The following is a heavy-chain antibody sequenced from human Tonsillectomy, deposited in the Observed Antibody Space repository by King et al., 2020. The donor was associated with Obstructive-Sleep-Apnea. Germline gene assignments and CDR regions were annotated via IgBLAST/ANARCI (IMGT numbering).Heavy chain of an antibody. J-gene: IGHJ2*01. Sequence: QLQESGPGLVKPSETLSLTCTVSGGAINYFHWTWFRQPPGKGLEWIGQIYHNGNTKYNPSLNSRVFISLDTSKNQFSLQLNSVTAPDTAVYYCARDVLRGTDSRWFFDLWGRGTPVIVSS. CDR2: IYHNGNT. D-gene: IGHD4-11*01. CDR3: ARDVLRGTDSRWFFDL. CDR1: GGAINYFH. V-gene: IGHV4-59*01.